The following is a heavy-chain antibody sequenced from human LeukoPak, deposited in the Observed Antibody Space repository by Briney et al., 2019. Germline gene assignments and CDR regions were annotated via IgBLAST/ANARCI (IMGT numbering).Heavy chain of an antibody. CDR1: GGSISSSSYY. V-gene: IGHV4-39*07. Sequence: PSETLSLTCTVSGGSISSSSYYWGWIRQPPGKGLEWIGSIYYSGSTYYNPSLKSRVTISVDKSKNQFSLKLNSVTAADTAVYYCARGYCSGGTCYSLDYWGQGTLVTVSS. D-gene: IGHD2-15*01. J-gene: IGHJ4*02. CDR3: ARGYCSGGTCYSLDY. CDR2: IYYSGST.